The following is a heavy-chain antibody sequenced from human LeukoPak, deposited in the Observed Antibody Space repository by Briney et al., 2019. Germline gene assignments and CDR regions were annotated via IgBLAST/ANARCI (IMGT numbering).Heavy chain of an antibody. Sequence: GSLRLSCAASGFTFSSHGMHWGRHAPGKGLEWVAVISYDGSNKYADSVKGRFTISRDISKNTLYLQMNSLRAEDTAVYYCAKGLAYYDSGESYYYGMDVWGQGTTVTASS. J-gene: IGHJ6*02. D-gene: IGHD3-10*01. CDR3: AKGLAYYDSGESYYYGMDV. V-gene: IGHV3-30*18. CDR2: ISYDGSNK. CDR1: GFTFSSHG.